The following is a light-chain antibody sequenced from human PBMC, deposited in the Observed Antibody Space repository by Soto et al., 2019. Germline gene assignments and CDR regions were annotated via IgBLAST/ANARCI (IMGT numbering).Light chain of an antibody. CDR1: SSDIGGYDY. V-gene: IGLV2-14*01. Sequence: QSALTQPASVSGSPGQSITISCTGTSSDIGGYDYVSWYQQRPGKAPKLMIYEVRYRPSGVSNRFSGSKSGNTASLTISGLQAEDEAVYYCCSYTRTSNHYFFGSGSKVTVL. J-gene: IGLJ1*01. CDR2: EVR. CDR3: CSYTRTSNHYF.